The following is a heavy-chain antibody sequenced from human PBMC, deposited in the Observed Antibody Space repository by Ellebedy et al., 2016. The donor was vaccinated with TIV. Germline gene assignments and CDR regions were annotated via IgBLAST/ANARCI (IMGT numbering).Heavy chain of an antibody. CDR2: VHISGST. Sequence: MPSETLSLTCSVSGTFTRSAAYNWSWIRQQAGKGLEWLGFVHISGSTSYNPSLQSRVTISLDTSKSQFSLNLTSVTAADTAVYYCARAFLPSYGSDYFDYWGQGALVTVSS. J-gene: IGHJ4*02. D-gene: IGHD5-18*01. CDR1: GTFTRSAAYN. V-gene: IGHV4-31*03. CDR3: ARAFLPSYGSDYFDY.